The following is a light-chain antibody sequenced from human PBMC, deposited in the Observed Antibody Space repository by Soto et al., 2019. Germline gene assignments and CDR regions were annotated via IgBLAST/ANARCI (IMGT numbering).Light chain of an antibody. V-gene: IGLV2-14*01. CDR1: SSDVGGYNY. CDR3: SSYTSSSTLV. CDR2: DVS. Sequence: QSALTQPASVSGSPGQSITISCTGPSSDVGGYNYVSWYQQHPGKAPKLMICDVSNRPSGVSNRFSGSKSGNTASLTISGLQAEDEADYYCSSYTSSSTLVFGGGTKLTVL. J-gene: IGLJ2*01.